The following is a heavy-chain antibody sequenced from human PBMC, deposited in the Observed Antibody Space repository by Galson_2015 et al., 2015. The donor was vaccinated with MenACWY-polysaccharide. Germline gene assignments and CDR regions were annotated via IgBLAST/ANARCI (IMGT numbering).Heavy chain of an antibody. V-gene: IGHV1-3*01. Sequence: SVKVSCKASGYTFSAHSMHWVRQAPGQRPEWMGWIVAGNGNTKYSQISQGRVTFSRDTSATTAYMELSRLTSEDSAVYYCATQVNWGALDYWGQGTLVTVSS. D-gene: IGHD7-27*01. CDR2: IVAGNGNT. CDR1: GYTFSAHS. J-gene: IGHJ4*02. CDR3: ATQVNWGALDY.